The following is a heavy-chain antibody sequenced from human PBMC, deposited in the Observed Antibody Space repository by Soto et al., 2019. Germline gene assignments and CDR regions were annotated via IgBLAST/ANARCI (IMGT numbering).Heavy chain of an antibody. CDR3: ARGLSGGSPSYAFDI. V-gene: IGHV3-21*01. J-gene: IGHJ3*02. D-gene: IGHD2-15*01. CDR2: ISSSSSYI. CDR1: GFTFSSYS. Sequence: ESGGGLVKPGGSLRLSCAASGFTFSSYSMNWVRQAPGKGLEWVSSISSSSSYIYYADSVKGRFTISSDNAKNSLYLQMNSLRAEDTAVYYCARGLSGGSPSYAFDIWGQGTMVTVSS.